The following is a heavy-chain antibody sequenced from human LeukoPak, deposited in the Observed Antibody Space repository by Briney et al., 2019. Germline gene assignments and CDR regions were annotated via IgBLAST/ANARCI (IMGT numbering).Heavy chain of an antibody. D-gene: IGHD5-24*01. CDR2: IYHGDSDT. V-gene: IGHV5-51*01. CDR3: ARHEEMATITSGMDV. CDR1: GYGFTSYW. J-gene: IGHJ6*03. Sequence: GAALKISCKGSGYGFTSYWIGWVRRMPGKGLEGMGIIYHGDSDTRYSPSFQGQVTISADKSISTAYLQWSSLKASDPAMYYCARHEEMATITSGMDVWGKGTTVTVSS.